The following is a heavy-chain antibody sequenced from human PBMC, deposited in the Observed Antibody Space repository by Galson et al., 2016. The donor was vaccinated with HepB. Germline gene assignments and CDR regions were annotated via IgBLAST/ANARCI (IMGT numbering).Heavy chain of an antibody. D-gene: IGHD3-3*01. CDR3: AREGGFYTLDY. V-gene: IGHV1-3*01. CDR2: INPGNGDT. CDR1: GYTFTNYA. Sequence: SGYTFTNYAMHWVRQAPGQSLEWMGWINPGNGDTKYSQKFHDRVAITRDRSASTAYMELTSLRSEDTAVYYCAREGGFYTLDYWGQGTLVTVSS. J-gene: IGHJ4*02.